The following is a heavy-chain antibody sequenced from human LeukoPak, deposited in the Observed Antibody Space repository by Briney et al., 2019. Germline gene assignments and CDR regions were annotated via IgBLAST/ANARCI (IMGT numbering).Heavy chain of an antibody. CDR2: IYSGGST. J-gene: IGHJ1*01. D-gene: IGHD3-22*01. CDR1: GFTVSSNY. V-gene: IGHV3-66*01. CDR3: ARDVYYDSSEEYFQH. Sequence: GGSLRLSCAASGFTVSSNYMSWVRQAPGKGLEWVSVIYSGGSTYYADSVKGRFTISRDNSKNTLYLQMNSLRAEDTAVYYCARDVYYDSSEEYFQHWGQGTLVTVSS.